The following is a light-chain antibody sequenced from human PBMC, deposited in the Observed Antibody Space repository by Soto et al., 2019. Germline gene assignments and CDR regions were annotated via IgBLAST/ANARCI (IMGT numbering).Light chain of an antibody. V-gene: IGKV3-20*01. CDR3: QQYSTSPIS. CDR1: QVTSRY. CDR2: GAS. J-gene: IGKJ5*01. Sequence: ENVFTQSPCTLSLSPGERATLSCRASQVTSRYLSWYQQRPGQAPRLLIYGASSRATGIPDRFSGSGSVTDFTLTISRLEPEDFAVYYCQQYSTSPISFGQGTRLEIK.